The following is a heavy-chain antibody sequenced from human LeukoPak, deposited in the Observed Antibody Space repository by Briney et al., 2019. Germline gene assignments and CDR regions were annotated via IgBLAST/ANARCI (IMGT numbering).Heavy chain of an antibody. Sequence: GESLKISCQGSGYSFTRNWIGWVRQIPGKGLEWMGIMYPGDSETRYSPSFQSQVTISADESISTAYLQWSSLKASDTAMYYCVTTLYSGIYGDAFDMWGQGTMVTVSS. J-gene: IGHJ3*02. CDR3: VTTLYSGIYGDAFDM. CDR2: MYPGDSET. V-gene: IGHV5-51*01. CDR1: GYSFTRNW. D-gene: IGHD1-26*01.